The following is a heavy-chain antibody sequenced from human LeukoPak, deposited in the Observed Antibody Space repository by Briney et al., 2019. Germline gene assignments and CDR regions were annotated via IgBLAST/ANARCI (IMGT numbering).Heavy chain of an antibody. J-gene: IGHJ6*03. V-gene: IGHV1-2*02. CDR1: GYTFTGYY. Sequence: ASVKVSCKASGYTFTGYYMHWVRQAPGQGLEWMGWINPNSGGTNYAQKFQGRVTMTRDTSISTAYMELSRLRSEDTAVYYCAREYEGGYYMDVWGKGTTVTVSS. CDR3: AREYEGGYYMDV. D-gene: IGHD2-8*01. CDR2: INPNSGGT.